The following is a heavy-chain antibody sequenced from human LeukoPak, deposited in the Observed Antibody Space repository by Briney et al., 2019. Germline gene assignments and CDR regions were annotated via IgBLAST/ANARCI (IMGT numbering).Heavy chain of an antibody. CDR1: GFTFSSHD. J-gene: IGHJ3*02. Sequence: DPGRSLRLSCAASGFTFSSHDMHWVRQAPGQGLEWMGIINPSGGSTSYAQKFQGRVTMTRDMSTSTVYMELSSLRSEDTAVYYCAGEPLDDSSGYYAGGAFDIWGQGTMVTVSS. D-gene: IGHD3-22*01. CDR2: INPSGGST. CDR3: AGEPLDDSSGYYAGGAFDI. V-gene: IGHV1-46*01.